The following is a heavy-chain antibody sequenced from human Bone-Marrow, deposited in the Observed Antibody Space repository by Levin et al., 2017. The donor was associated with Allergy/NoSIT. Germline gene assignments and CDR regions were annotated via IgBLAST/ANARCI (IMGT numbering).Heavy chain of an antibody. Sequence: SVKVSCKASGFTFSNSAVQWVRQARGQRPEWIGWIVVGSANTKFAQKFQERVTITRDMSTSTAYMELSSLRSEDTAVDYWAEGLSPGGVRFLRGNFDYYGMDVWGQGTTVTVTS. CDR3: AEGLSPGGVRFLRGNFDYYGMDV. V-gene: IGHV1-58*01. CDR2: IVVGSANT. D-gene: IGHD3-3*01. CDR1: GFTFSNSA. J-gene: IGHJ6*02.